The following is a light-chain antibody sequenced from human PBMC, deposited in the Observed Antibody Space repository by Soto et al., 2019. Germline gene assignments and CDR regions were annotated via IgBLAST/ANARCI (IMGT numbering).Light chain of an antibody. CDR3: QQYKNWPRT. J-gene: IGKJ1*01. Sequence: ETVMTQSAATLSVSPGERATLSCRASQSVSSNLAWYQQKPGQAPRLLIYGVSTRVTGIPARFSGSGSGTEFTLTISSLQSEDFAVYYCQQYKNWPRTFGQGTKVEIK. CDR2: GVS. CDR1: QSVSSN. V-gene: IGKV3-15*01.